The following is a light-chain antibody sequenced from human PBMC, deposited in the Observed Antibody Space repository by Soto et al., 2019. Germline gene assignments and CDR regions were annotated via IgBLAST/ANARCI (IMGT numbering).Light chain of an antibody. CDR3: QQVSGYPLS. J-gene: IGKJ4*01. V-gene: IGKV1-39*01. CDR1: QSISSY. CDR2: AAS. Sequence: DIQMTQSPSSLSASVGDRVTITCRASQSISSYLNWYQQKPGKAPKLLIYAASSLQSGVPSRSSGSGSGTDFTLTISSLQPEDFATYYCQQVSGYPLSFGGGTKVDIK.